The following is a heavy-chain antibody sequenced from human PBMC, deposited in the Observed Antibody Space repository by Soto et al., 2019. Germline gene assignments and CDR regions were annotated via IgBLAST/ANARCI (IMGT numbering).Heavy chain of an antibody. Sequence: GGSLRLSCAASGFTFSSYGMHWVRQAPGKGLEWVAVIWYDGSNKYYADSVKGRFTISRDNSKNTLYLQMNSLRAEDTAVYYCARAYSSSWYGAFDIWGQGTMVTVSS. CDR3: ARAYSSSWYGAFDI. CDR2: IWYDGSNK. V-gene: IGHV3-33*01. CDR1: GFTFSSYG. J-gene: IGHJ3*02. D-gene: IGHD6-13*01.